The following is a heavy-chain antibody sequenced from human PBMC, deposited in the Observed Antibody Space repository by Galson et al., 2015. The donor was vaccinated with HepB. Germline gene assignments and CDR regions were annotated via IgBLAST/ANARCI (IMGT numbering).Heavy chain of an antibody. D-gene: IGHD4-23*01. CDR1: GFTFSTYG. V-gene: IGHV3-30*18. Sequence: SLRLSCAASGFTFSTYGTHWVRQAPGKGPQWVALISYDGTNKYYADYVKGRVTISRDISKKTLYLQMNSLRTEDTAMYYCAKDKRSTAITPGTSAFDIWGQGTMVTVSS. J-gene: IGHJ3*02. CDR2: ISYDGTNK. CDR3: AKDKRSTAITPGTSAFDI.